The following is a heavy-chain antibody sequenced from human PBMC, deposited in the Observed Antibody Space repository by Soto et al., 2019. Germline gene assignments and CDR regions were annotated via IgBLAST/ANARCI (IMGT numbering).Heavy chain of an antibody. CDR1: GYTFTSYG. J-gene: IGHJ5*02. CDR2: ISAYSGNT. V-gene: IGHV1-18*01. CDR3: ARHAFFLVPNRDGYGFDP. D-gene: IGHD3-3*02. Sequence: PRASVKVSCKASGYTFTSYGISWVRQAPGQGLEWMGWISAYSGNTDYAQKFQGRVTMTRNTSTSTAYMELSSLRSEDTAVYYCARHAFFLVPNRDGYGFDPWGQGTLVTV.